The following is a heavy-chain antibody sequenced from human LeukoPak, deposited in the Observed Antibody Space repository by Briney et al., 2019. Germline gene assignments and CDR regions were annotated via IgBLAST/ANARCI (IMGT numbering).Heavy chain of an antibody. D-gene: IGHD3-3*01. CDR1: GGSISSYY. CDR2: IYYSGYT. Sequence: SETLSLTCTVSGGSISSYYWSWIRQPPGKGLEWIGHIYYSGYTNYNPSLKSRVTISADTSKNQFSLKMSSVTAADTAVYYCARGYYDFWSGYYGGLNWFDPWGQGTLVTVSS. J-gene: IGHJ5*02. V-gene: IGHV4-59*01. CDR3: ARGYYDFWSGYYGGLNWFDP.